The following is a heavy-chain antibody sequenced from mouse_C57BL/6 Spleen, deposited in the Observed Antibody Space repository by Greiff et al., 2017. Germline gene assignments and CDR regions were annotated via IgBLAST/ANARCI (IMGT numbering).Heavy chain of an antibody. CDR3: ARKDGFFDY. J-gene: IGHJ2*01. V-gene: IGHV1-50*01. CDR2: IDPSDSYT. D-gene: IGHD2-3*01. Sequence: VQLQQSGAELVKPGASVKLSCKASGYTFTSYWMQWVKQRPGQGLEWIGEIDPSDSYTNYNQKFKGKATLTVDTSSSTAYMQLSSLTSEDSAVYYCARKDGFFDYWGQGTTLTGSS. CDR1: GYTFTSYW.